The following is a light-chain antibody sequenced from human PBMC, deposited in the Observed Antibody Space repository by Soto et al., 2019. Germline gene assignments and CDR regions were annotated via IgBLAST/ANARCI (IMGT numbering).Light chain of an antibody. Sequence: DIQMTQSPSSVSASVGERVTITFRASQSISSWLAWYQQKPGKAPKLLIYAAATLASGVPARFSGIGSGTHFTLTISSLQPEDFGTYYCQRANSFPRTFGQGTRLEIK. CDR2: AAA. CDR3: QRANSFPRT. V-gene: IGKV1-12*01. J-gene: IGKJ5*01. CDR1: QSISSW.